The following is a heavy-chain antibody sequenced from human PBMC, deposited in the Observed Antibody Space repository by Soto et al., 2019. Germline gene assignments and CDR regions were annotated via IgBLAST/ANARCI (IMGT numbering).Heavy chain of an antibody. Sequence: EVQLVESGGGLVQPGGSLRLSCAASGFTFSSYWMHWVRQAPGKGLVWVSRINSDGSSTSYADSVKGRFTISRDNAKNKLYLQMNSLRAEDTAVYYCAREVALVPGLHWFDPWGQGTLVTVSS. J-gene: IGHJ5*02. CDR2: INSDGSST. CDR1: GFTFSSYW. V-gene: IGHV3-74*01. CDR3: AREVALVPGLHWFDP.